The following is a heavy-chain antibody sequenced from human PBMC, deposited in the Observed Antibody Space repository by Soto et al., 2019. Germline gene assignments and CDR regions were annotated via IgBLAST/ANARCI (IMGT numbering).Heavy chain of an antibody. CDR1: GYTFTRYG. CDR2: ISGYNGDT. D-gene: IGHD2-8*01. Sequence: QGQLVQSGGEAKKPGASVKDSCKASGYTFTRYGISWVRQAPGQGLEWMGWISGYNGDTNYAQKFQGRVTMTIDTSTSTAYMELRSLTSDDTAVYYCAKNGQPPYYYYGMDVWGQGTTVTVSS. J-gene: IGHJ6*02. V-gene: IGHV1-18*01. CDR3: AKNGQPPYYYYGMDV.